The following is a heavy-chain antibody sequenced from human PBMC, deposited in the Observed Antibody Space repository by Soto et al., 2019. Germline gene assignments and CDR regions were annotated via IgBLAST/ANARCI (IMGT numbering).Heavy chain of an antibody. D-gene: IGHD3-10*01. CDR3: AKERPRRTLVRALEY. CDR2: ISYDESDK. Sequence: GGLLRLSCAGSEFTSSSYGMHRVRQAPGKGLEWVAVISYDESDKFYADSVKGRFTISRDNSKNTLYLQMNSLRTEDTAVYYCAKERPRRTLVRALEYWGLGTLVTVSS. V-gene: IGHV3-30*18. J-gene: IGHJ4*02. CDR1: EFTSSSYG.